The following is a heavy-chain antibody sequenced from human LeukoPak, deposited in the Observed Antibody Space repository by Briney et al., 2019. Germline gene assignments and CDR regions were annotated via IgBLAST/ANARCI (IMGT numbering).Heavy chain of an antibody. D-gene: IGHD5-24*01. CDR3: ARDVRDRDGFDI. CDR2: IYYSGST. Sequence: SETLSLTCTVSGGSISNYYWSWIRQPPGKGLEWIGYIYYSGSTNYNPSLKSRVTISVDTSKNQFSLKLSSVTAADTAVYYCARDVRDRDGFDIWGQGTMVTVSS. CDR1: GGSISNYY. V-gene: IGHV4-59*01. J-gene: IGHJ3*02.